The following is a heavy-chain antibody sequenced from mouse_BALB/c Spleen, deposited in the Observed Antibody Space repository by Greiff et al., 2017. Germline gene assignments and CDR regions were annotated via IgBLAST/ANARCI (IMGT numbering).Heavy chain of an antibody. J-gene: IGHJ4*01. CDR1: GFAFSSYD. CDR3: ARHYYDYGGYAMDY. D-gene: IGHD2-4*01. V-gene: IGHV5-12-1*01. CDR2: ISSGGGST. Sequence: DVKLVESGGGLVKPGGSLKLSCAASGFAFSSYDMSWVRQTPEKRLEWVAYISSGGGSTYYPDTVTGRFTISRDNAKNTLYLQMSSLKSEDTAMYYCARHYYDYGGYAMDYWGQGTSVTVSS.